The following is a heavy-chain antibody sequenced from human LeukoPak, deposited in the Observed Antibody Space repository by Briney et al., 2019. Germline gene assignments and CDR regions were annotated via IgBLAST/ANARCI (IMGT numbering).Heavy chain of an antibody. Sequence: GGSLRLSCAASGFTFSSYAMHWVRQAPGKGLEWVAVIRYDGSVTCYADSVKGRFTISRDNSKNMLNLRMNSLRSEDTAIYYRAKYRATEYYGMDVWGQGTTVTVSS. J-gene: IGHJ6*02. V-gene: IGHV3-30*04. CDR1: GFTFSSYA. CDR2: IRYDGSVT. CDR3: AKYRATEYYGMDV. D-gene: IGHD2/OR15-2a*01.